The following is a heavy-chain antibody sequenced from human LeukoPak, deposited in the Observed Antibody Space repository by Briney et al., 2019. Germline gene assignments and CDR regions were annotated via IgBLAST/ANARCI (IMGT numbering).Heavy chain of an antibody. CDR1: LDSTTSNF. D-gene: IGHD6-13*01. V-gene: IGHV4-4*02. CDR2: IHRSGSP. CDR3: ARAYSSSRGWFDS. J-gene: IGHJ5*01. Sequence: SETLSLTCTVSLDSTTSNFWSWVRQPPGKGLEWIGEIHRSGSPNYNPSLQSRVTISIDRSRNQIVLELSSVTAADTAVYYCARAYSSSRGWFDSWGQGTLVTVSS.